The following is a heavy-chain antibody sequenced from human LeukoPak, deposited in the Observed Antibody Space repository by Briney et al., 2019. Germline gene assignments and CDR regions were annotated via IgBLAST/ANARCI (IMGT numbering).Heavy chain of an antibody. V-gene: IGHV3-30*18. CDR2: ISYDGSEK. Sequence: GGSLRLSCTVSGFIFSSSGIHWVRQAPGKGLVWVAGISYDGSEKYYAESVKGRLTISRDYSKTTVYLQMNSLEIEDTAVYYCAKDLLAVTAPKAYFDFWGQGTLVTVSS. CDR3: AKDLLAVTAPKAYFDF. CDR1: GFIFSSSG. D-gene: IGHD2-21*02. J-gene: IGHJ4*02.